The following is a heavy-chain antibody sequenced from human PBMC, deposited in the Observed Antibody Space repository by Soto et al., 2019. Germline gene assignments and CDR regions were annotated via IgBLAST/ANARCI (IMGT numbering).Heavy chain of an antibody. Sequence: GGSLRLSCAASGFTFSSYGMHWVRQAPGKGLEWVAIISYDGNDKHHADSVKGRFTISRDNSKNTLYLQMNSLRAEDTAVYYCGKVSTYYYDSTFDFWGQGTLVTVSS. D-gene: IGHD3-22*01. CDR1: GFTFSSYG. V-gene: IGHV3-30*18. J-gene: IGHJ4*02. CDR3: GKVSTYYYDSTFDF. CDR2: ISYDGNDK.